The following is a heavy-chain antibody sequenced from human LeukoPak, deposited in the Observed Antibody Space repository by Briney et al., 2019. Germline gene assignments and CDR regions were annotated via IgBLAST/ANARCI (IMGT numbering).Heavy chain of an antibody. D-gene: IGHD3-9*01. CDR2: IYTSGST. J-gene: IGHJ3*02. Sequence: PSETLSLTCTVSGGSISSGSYYWSWIRQPAGKGLEWIGRIYTSGSTNYNPSLKSRVTILVDTSKKQFSLKLSSVTAADTAVYYCARARSYDILTGRTVNAFDIWGQGTMVTVSS. CDR1: GGSISSGSYY. CDR3: ARARSYDILTGRTVNAFDI. V-gene: IGHV4-61*02.